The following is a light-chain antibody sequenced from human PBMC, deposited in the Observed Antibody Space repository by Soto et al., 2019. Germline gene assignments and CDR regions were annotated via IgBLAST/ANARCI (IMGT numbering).Light chain of an antibody. CDR2: GNT. CDR3: QSHDSSLNSWV. V-gene: IGLV1-40*01. Sequence: LTQPPSMSGAPGQRVTISCTGSSSNIGAGYDVHWYQLLPGTAPKLLIYGNTNRPSGVPDRFSGSKSGTSASLAITGLRAEDEADYYCQSHDSSLNSWVFGGGTQLTVL. CDR1: SSNIGAGYD. J-gene: IGLJ3*02.